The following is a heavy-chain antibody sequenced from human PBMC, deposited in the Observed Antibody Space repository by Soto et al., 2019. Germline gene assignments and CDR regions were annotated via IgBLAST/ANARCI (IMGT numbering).Heavy chain of an antibody. CDR2: VGGSGDGT. Sequence: VGSLRLSCASSVCTFSTYTMTCVRHAPGKGLEWVSSVGGSGDGTYYADSVKGRFTISRDNSKNTLFLHMGRLRAEDTAMYYCATEARVTNYLSYGMDVWGLGTTVIVSS. CDR1: VCTFSTYT. CDR3: ATEARVTNYLSYGMDV. J-gene: IGHJ6*02. V-gene: IGHV3-23*01. D-gene: IGHD2-21*02.